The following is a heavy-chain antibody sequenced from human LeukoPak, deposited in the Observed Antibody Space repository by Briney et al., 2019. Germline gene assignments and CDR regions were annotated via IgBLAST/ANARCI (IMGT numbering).Heavy chain of an antibody. CDR2: INPSGGST. V-gene: IGHV1-46*01. Sequence: GASVKVSCKASGYTFSTYYMHWVRQAPGRGLEWMGLINPSGGSTSYAQKFQGRLTMTRDTSTSTVYMELSSLTSEDTAVYYCARDRGTVTDVGVYWGQGTLVTVSS. D-gene: IGHD4-17*01. CDR1: GYTFSTYY. CDR3: ARDRGTVTDVGVY. J-gene: IGHJ4*02.